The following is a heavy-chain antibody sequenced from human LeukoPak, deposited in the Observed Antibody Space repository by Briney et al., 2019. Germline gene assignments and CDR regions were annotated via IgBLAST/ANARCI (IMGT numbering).Heavy chain of an antibody. J-gene: IGHJ4*02. Sequence: SETLSLTCGVSGGSVINTNWWTWVRQPPGKGLEWIGEVHLDGRANYNPSLESRLTMSVDVSENQVSLKLTSVTAADTAVYYCAREGGFYRPLDYSGQGTLVTVSS. D-gene: IGHD3-3*01. CDR2: VHLDGRA. CDR3: AREGGFYRPLDY. CDR1: GGSVINTNW. V-gene: IGHV4-4*02.